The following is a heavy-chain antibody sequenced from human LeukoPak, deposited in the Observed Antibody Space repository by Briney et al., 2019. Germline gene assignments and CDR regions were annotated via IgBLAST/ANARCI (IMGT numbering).Heavy chain of an antibody. Sequence: GGSLRLSCAASGLTGSHNYVSWVRQTPGKGLEWVSAIHTSGDTCYADSVKGRFTISRDTSKNTLYLQINSLRVEDTAVYYCIVFGDSNHWGQGTLVTVSS. CDR3: IVFGDSNH. CDR1: GLTGSHNY. D-gene: IGHD4-17*01. V-gene: IGHV3-53*01. CDR2: IHTSGDT. J-gene: IGHJ5*02.